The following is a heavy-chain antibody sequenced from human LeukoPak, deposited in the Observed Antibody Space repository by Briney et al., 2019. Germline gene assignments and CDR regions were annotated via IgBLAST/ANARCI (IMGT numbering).Heavy chain of an antibody. Sequence: KPGGSLRLSCAASGFTFSNAWMSWVRQAPGKGLEWVGRIKSKTDGGTTDYAAPVKGRFTISRDDSKNTLYLQMNSLKAEDTAVYYCTTHNYYDSPSLSYWGQGTLVTVSS. CDR2: IKSKTDGGTT. D-gene: IGHD3-22*01. CDR3: TTHNYYDSPSLSY. V-gene: IGHV3-15*01. CDR1: GFTFSNAW. J-gene: IGHJ4*02.